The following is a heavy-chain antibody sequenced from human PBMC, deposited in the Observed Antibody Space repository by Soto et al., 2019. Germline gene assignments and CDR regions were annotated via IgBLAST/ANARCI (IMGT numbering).Heavy chain of an antibody. CDR3: ARTSVNWGSRGLVDY. CDR2: LYWDDDK. J-gene: IGHJ4*02. D-gene: IGHD7-27*01. CDR1: GFSLSTSGVG. V-gene: IGHV2-5*02. Sequence: QITLKESGPTLVKPTQTLTLTCTFSGFSLSTSGVGVGWIRQPPGKALEWLAFLYWDDDKRYSPSLKSRLTSTNDTSKYPVLLTMTTMDPVDTATYYYARTSVNWGSRGLVDYWGQGTLVTVAS.